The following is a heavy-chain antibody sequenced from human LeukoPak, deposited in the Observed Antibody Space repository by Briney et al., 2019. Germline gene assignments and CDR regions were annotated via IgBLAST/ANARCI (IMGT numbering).Heavy chain of an antibody. J-gene: IGHJ6*03. D-gene: IGHD4-11*01. CDR3: ARQVYSNYYYYYMDV. Sequence: IYYSGSTYYNPSLKSRVTISVDTSKNQFSLKLSSVTAADTAVYFCARQVYSNYYYYYMDVWGKGTTVTVSS. V-gene: IGHV4-39*01. CDR2: IYYSGST.